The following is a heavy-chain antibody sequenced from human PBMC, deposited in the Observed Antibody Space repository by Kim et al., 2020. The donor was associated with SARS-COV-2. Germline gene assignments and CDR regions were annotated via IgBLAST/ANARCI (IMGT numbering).Heavy chain of an antibody. J-gene: IGHJ4*02. Sequence: IKKAGSEKNYVDSVKGRFTISRDNARNSLYLQMNSLRVEDTAVYYCVGIYWGQGTLVTVPS. V-gene: IGHV3-7*03. CDR2: IKKAGSEK. CDR3: VGIY.